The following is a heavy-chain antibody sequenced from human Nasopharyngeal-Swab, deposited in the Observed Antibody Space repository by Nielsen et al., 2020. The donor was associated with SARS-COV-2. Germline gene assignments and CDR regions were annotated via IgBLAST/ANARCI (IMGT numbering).Heavy chain of an antibody. D-gene: IGHD6-13*01. Sequence: SVKVSCNASGGTFSSYDISWVRQAPGQGLVWMGGIIPIFGTADYAQKFQGRVTITADESTSTAYMELSSLRSEDTAVYYCARDLGSSWYGDALDIWGQGTMVTVSS. CDR2: IIPIFGTA. CDR1: GGTFSSYD. J-gene: IGHJ3*02. V-gene: IGHV1-69*13. CDR3: ARDLGSSWYGDALDI.